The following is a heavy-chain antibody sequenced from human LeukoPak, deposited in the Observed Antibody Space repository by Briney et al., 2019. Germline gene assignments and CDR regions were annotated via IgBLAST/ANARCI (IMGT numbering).Heavy chain of an antibody. D-gene: IGHD4-17*01. CDR3: ARDRLGGDLTGESLY. CDR1: GYPCANFG. V-gene: IGHV1-18*01. CDR2: ISAYNGNT. Sequence: ASVKVSCKASGYPCANFGLTWVRQAPGQGLEWMGWISAYNGNTHYAQKFRGRLTMTTDTSTTTAYLELRSLKSDDTAVYYCARDRLGGDLTGESLYWGQGTLVTVSS. J-gene: IGHJ4*02.